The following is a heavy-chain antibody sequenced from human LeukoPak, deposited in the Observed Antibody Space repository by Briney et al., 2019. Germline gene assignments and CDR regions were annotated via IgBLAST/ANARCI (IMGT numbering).Heavy chain of an antibody. J-gene: IGHJ6*02. D-gene: IGHD6-19*01. CDR1: GFTFSSYD. CDR3: AKDSQTSGWYGFYYAMDV. CDR2: IGTAGDT. Sequence: GGSLRLSCAACGFTFSSYDMHWDRQATGEGLEWVSVIGTAGDTYYLGSVKGQFTISRENARNSLYLQMNSLRVEDTAVYWCAKDSQTSGWYGFYYAMDVWGQGTTVTVSS. V-gene: IGHV3-13*03.